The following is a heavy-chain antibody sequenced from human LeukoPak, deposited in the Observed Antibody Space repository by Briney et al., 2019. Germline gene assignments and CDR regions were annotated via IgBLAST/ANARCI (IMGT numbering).Heavy chain of an antibody. J-gene: IGHJ4*02. Sequence: ASVKVSCKASGYIFTGYYMHWVRQAPGQGLEWMGWINPNSGGTNYAQKFQGRVTMTRDTSISTAYMELSRLRPDDTVVYYCARGRYIAAAGTRNPPFDYWGQGTLVTVSS. D-gene: IGHD6-13*01. CDR1: GYIFTGYY. CDR2: INPNSGGT. V-gene: IGHV1-2*02. CDR3: ARGRYIAAAGTRNPPFDY.